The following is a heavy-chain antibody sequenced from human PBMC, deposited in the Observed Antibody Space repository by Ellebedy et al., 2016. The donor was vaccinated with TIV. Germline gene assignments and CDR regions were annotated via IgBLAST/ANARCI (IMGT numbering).Heavy chain of an antibody. Sequence: ASVKVSCKASGFTFSSHYIHWVRQAPGQGLEWMGQINPSGDTKKLDRVVITKDAPTSTAYMELSSLRSEDTATYFCARDSGDYAPDYWGQGTLVTVSA. V-gene: IGHV1-2*04. D-gene: IGHD4-17*01. J-gene: IGHJ4*02. CDR3: ARDSGDYAPDY. CDR1: GFTFSSHY. CDR2: INPSGDTK.